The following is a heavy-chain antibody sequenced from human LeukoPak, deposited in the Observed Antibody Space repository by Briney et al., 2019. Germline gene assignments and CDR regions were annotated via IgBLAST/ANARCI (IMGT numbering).Heavy chain of an antibody. Sequence: RGSLRLSCAASGFTFSDYYMSWIRQAPGKGLEWVSYISSSGSTIYYADSVKGRFTISRDNAKNSLYLQMNSLRAEDTAVYYCAKVRTYYYDHGAFDIWGQGTMVTVSS. CDR3: AKVRTYYYDHGAFDI. D-gene: IGHD3-22*01. CDR1: GFTFSDYY. J-gene: IGHJ3*02. CDR2: ISSSGSTI. V-gene: IGHV3-11*04.